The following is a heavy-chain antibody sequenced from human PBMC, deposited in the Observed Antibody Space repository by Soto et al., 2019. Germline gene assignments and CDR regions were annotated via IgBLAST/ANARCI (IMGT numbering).Heavy chain of an antibody. Sequence: SESLALTSAVYGESFSVYYWGWIRQPQGKGLEWIGEINHSGSTNYNPSLKSRVTISVDTSKNQFSLKLSSVTAADTAVYYCAREAIDLYYYYYYMDVWGKGTTVTVSS. D-gene: IGHD2-2*02. CDR3: AREAIDLYYYYYYMDV. CDR1: GESFSVYY. V-gene: IGHV4-34*01. CDR2: INHSGST. J-gene: IGHJ6*03.